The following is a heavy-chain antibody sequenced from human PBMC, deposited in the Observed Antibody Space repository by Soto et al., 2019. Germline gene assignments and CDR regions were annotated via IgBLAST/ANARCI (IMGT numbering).Heavy chain of an antibody. D-gene: IGHD3-9*01. CDR3: VREDDTTGSYSWFDS. Sequence: QVQLVQSGAEVKKPGSSVRVSCKASGAAFNTITINWVRQAPGQGLEWMGGFVPVFGSATYAQKFQGRVAITADASTSTFYMELSRLNSEDTALYYCVREDDTTGSYSWFDSWGQGTLVTVSS. V-gene: IGHV1-69*01. CDR2: FVPVFGSA. CDR1: GAAFNTIT. J-gene: IGHJ5*01.